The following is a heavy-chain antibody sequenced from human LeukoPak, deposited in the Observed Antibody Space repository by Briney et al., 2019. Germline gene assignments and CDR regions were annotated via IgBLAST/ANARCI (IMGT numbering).Heavy chain of an antibody. D-gene: IGHD3-10*01. CDR3: ARVIWAFDI. V-gene: IGHV4-34*01. CDR2: INHSGST. Sequence: PSETLSLTCAVYGGSFSGYCWSWIRQPPGKGLEWIGEINHSGSTNYNPSLKSRVTISVDTSKNQFSLKLSSVTAADTAVYYCARVIWAFDIWGQGTMVTVSS. J-gene: IGHJ3*02. CDR1: GGSFSGYC.